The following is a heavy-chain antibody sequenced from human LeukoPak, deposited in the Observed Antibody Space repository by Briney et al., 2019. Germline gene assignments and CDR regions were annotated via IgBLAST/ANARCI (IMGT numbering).Heavy chain of an antibody. CDR2: ISSSGSTI. D-gene: IGHD4-11*01. V-gene: IGHV3-11*04. J-gene: IGHJ3*02. CDR1: GFTFSGYY. Sequence: GGSLRLSCAASGFTFSGYYMSWIRQAPGKGLEWVSYISSSGSTIYYADSVKGRFTISRDNAENSLYLQMNSLRAEDTAVYYCARALTTVDAFDIWGQGTMVTVSS. CDR3: ARALTTVDAFDI.